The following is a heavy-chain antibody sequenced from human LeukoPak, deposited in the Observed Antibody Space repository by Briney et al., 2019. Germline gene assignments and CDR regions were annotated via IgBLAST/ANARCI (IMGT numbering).Heavy chain of an antibody. J-gene: IGHJ4*02. CDR3: ATDWRSCTNGVCDVVSGRGRDY. D-gene: IGHD2-8*01. V-gene: IGHV3-21*01. CDR2: ITRSGSYM. CDR1: GLSLSTYS. Sequence: GGALTLSCPPSGLSLSTYSMNWVRQPPGKGLEWVSSITRSGSYMYYADSVKGRFTISRDNANKSLYLPMNSLRAEDTAVSYCATDWRSCTNGVCDVVSGRGRDYWGQGTLVTVSS.